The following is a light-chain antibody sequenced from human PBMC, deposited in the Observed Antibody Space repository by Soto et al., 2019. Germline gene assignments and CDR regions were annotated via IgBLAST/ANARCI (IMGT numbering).Light chain of an antibody. V-gene: IGKV3-15*01. CDR1: PSVDSN. Sequence: EILMPQSPATLSVSPGERATLSCRASPSVDSNLAWYQQKPGQAPRLLIYGASTRATGISARFSGSGSGTEFTLTISSLQSEDFGVYYCQQYNNWWTFGQGTKVDIK. J-gene: IGKJ1*01. CDR2: GAS. CDR3: QQYNNWWT.